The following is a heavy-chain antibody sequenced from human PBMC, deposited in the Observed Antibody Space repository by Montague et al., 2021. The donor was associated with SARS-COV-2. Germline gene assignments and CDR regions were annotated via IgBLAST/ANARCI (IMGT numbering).Heavy chain of an antibody. J-gene: IGHJ6*02. CDR1: GFLFSNYA. V-gene: IGHV3-23*01. Sequence: SLRLSFSASGFLFSNYAMTWVRQAPGKGLEWVSTMSGSGVRRDYADSVKGRFTISRDSSKNTLYLQMNSLRVEDTAVYYCAKDTATIRIAVALMDVWGQGTTVIVSS. D-gene: IGHD6-19*01. CDR3: AKDTATIRIAVALMDV. CDR2: MSGSGVRR.